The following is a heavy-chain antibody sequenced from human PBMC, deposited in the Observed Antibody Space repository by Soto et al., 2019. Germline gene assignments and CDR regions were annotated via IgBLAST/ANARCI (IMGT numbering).Heavy chain of an antibody. D-gene: IGHD3-10*01. J-gene: IGHJ5*02. CDR1: GGSISSGDYY. V-gene: IGHV4-30-4*01. Sequence: TSETLSLTCTVSGGSISSGDYYWSWIRQPPGKGLEWIGYTYYSGSTYYNPSLKSRVTISVDTSKNQFSLKLSSVTAADTAVYYCARDSSGYYGSGSYNWFDPWGQGTLVTVSS. CDR3: ARDSSGYYGSGSYNWFDP. CDR2: TYYSGST.